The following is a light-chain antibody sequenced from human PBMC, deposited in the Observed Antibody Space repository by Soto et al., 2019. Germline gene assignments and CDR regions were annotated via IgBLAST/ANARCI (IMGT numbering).Light chain of an antibody. Sequence: QSVLTQPPSVSGAPGQRVTISCTGNTSNIGAGYAVHWYQQLPETAPKLLIYGNSIRPSGVPDRFSGSKSGTSASLAITGLQSEDEADYYCQSYDSSLSGSVFGGGTKLTVL. CDR3: QSYDSSLSGSV. J-gene: IGLJ2*01. V-gene: IGLV1-40*01. CDR2: GNS. CDR1: TSNIGAGYA.